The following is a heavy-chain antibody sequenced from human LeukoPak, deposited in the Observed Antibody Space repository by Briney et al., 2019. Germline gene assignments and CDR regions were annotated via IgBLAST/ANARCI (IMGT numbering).Heavy chain of an antibody. CDR1: GGPISSSNW. Sequence: PSGTLSLTCAVSGGPISSSNWWSWVRQPPGKGLEWIGEIYHSGSTNYNPSLKSRVTISVDKSKNQFSLKLSSVTAADTAVYYCARAPTPYDYVWGSYRRDAFDIWGQGTMVTVSS. V-gene: IGHV4-4*02. CDR3: ARAPTPYDYVWGSYRRDAFDI. D-gene: IGHD3-16*02. J-gene: IGHJ3*02. CDR2: IYHSGST.